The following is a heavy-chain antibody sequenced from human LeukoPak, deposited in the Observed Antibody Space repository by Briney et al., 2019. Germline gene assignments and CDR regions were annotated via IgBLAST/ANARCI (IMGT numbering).Heavy chain of an antibody. CDR1: GGASSGYY. Sequence: SETLSLTCAVYGGASSGYYGTWMRQAPGKGLEWIGEIDHQGSTNYNPSLKSRVTISVDTSKSQFSLRLSSVTAADTAVYYCAWTRDGYLHYWGQGTLVSVSS. CDR2: IDHQGST. CDR3: AWTRDGYLHY. D-gene: IGHD5-24*01. J-gene: IGHJ4*02. V-gene: IGHV4-34*01.